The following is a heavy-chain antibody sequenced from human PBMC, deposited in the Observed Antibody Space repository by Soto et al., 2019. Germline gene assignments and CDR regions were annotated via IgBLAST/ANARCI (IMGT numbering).Heavy chain of an antibody. V-gene: IGHV4-39*01. CDR1: VVSISSSSYY. Sequence: PSETLSLTCTFSVVSISSSSYYCGWIRQPPWKGLEWIGSIYYSGSTYYNPSLKSRVTISVDTSKNQFSLKLSSVTAADTAVYYCARRAGTYYYDRSGYGYHFDYWGQGTLATVSS. CDR3: ARRAGTYYYDRSGYGYHFDY. CDR2: IYYSGST. D-gene: IGHD3-22*01. J-gene: IGHJ4*02.